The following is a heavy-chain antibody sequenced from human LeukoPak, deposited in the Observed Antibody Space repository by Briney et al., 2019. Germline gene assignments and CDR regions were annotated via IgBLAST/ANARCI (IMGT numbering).Heavy chain of an antibody. CDR1: GGSISSGTYY. D-gene: IGHD3-16*01. Sequence: SETLSLTCTVSGGSISSGTYYWAWIRQPPGEGLEWIGNIYDTGSTSSNPSLKSRVTMSRDTPKNQFSLKVTSVIAADTAVYYCARALVGGAFDLWGQGTMVTVSS. CDR2: IYDTGST. CDR3: ARALVGGAFDL. V-gene: IGHV4-39*07. J-gene: IGHJ3*01.